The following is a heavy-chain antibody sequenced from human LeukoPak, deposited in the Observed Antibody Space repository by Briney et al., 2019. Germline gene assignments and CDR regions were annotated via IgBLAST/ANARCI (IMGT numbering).Heavy chain of an antibody. J-gene: IGHJ1*01. CDR3: AKAPGWELKRFFQH. CDR1: GGTFSSYA. D-gene: IGHD1-26*01. V-gene: IGHV1-69*13. Sequence: GASVKVSCKASGGTFSSYAISWVRQAPGQGLEWMGGIIPIFGTANCAQKFQGGVTITADESTSTAYMELSSLRSEDTALYYCAKAPGWELKRFFQHWGQGTLVTVSS. CDR2: IIPIFGTA.